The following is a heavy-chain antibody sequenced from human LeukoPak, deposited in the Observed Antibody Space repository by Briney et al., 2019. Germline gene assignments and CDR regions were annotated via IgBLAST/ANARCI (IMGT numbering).Heavy chain of an antibody. J-gene: IGHJ4*02. D-gene: IGHD3-9*01. CDR2: IKSDGSST. V-gene: IGHV3-74*01. CDR3: ARLHYDVLTGPFDY. CDR1: GFTFSSHW. Sequence: GGSLRLSCAASGFTFSSHWMHWVRQAPGKGLVWVSRIKSDGSSTSYADSVKGRFTISREISKNTLWLQMNSLRAEDTAVYYCARLHYDVLTGPFDYWGQGTLVTVSS.